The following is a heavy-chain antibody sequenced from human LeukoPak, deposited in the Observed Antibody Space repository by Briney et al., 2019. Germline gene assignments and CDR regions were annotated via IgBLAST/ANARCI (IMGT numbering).Heavy chain of an antibody. D-gene: IGHD6-13*01. CDR3: AKDLDSSPTPDFDY. J-gene: IGHJ4*02. CDR1: GFTFSSYS. Sequence: GGSLRLSCAASGFTFSSYSMNWVRQAPGKGLEWVSSISSSSSYIYYADSVKGRFTISRDNAKNSLYLQMNSLRAEDTAVYYCAKDLDSSPTPDFDYWGQGTLVTVSS. V-gene: IGHV3-21*01. CDR2: ISSSSSYI.